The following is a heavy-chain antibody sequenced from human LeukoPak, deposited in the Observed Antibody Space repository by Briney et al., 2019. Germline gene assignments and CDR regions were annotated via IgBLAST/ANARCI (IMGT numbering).Heavy chain of an antibody. Sequence: ASVKVSCKASAYTFTGYYMHWVRQAPGQGLEWMGWIYPNSGGTNYAQKFQGRVTMTRDTSISTAYMELSRLRSDDTAVYYCARWVIANWFDPWGQGTLVTVSS. CDR2: IYPNSGGT. CDR3: ARWVIANWFDP. D-gene: IGHD2-21*01. J-gene: IGHJ5*02. V-gene: IGHV1-2*02. CDR1: AYTFTGYY.